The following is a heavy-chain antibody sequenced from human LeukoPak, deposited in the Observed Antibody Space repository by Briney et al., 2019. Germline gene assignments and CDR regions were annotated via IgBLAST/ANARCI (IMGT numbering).Heavy chain of an antibody. CDR1: GASVSGSPYY. CDR2: IYSSGST. D-gene: IGHD1-26*01. V-gene: IGHV4-39*01. CDR3: AKSGGYGLIDY. Sequence: SETLSLTCTVSGASVSGSPYYWGWIRQPPGKGLEWIGSIYSSGSTYYNASLQSRVTISIETSKNQISLRLNSVTAADTAVYYCAKSGGYGLIDYWGQGTLVTVSS. J-gene: IGHJ4*02.